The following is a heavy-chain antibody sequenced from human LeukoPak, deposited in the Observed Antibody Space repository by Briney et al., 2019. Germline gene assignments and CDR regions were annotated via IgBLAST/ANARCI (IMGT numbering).Heavy chain of an antibody. V-gene: IGHV3-23*01. CDR2: ISGSGGST. CDR3: ARAPYSSSWYFDY. CDR1: GFTFSSYA. D-gene: IGHD6-13*01. J-gene: IGHJ4*02. Sequence: GGSLRLSCAASGFTFSSYAMSWVRQAPGKGLEWVSAISGSGGSTHYAGSVKGRFTISRDNSKNTVYLQMNSLRAEDTAVYHCARAPYSSSWYFDYWGQGTLVTVSS.